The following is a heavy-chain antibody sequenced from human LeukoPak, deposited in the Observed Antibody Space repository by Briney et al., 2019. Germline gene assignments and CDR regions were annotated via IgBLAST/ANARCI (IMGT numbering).Heavy chain of an antibody. D-gene: IGHD3-10*01. Sequence: GGSLRLSCEASGFAFSSYWMSWVRQAPGKGLEWVANIKQDGSEKYYVDSVKGRFTISRDNAKNSLYLQMNSLRAEDTAVYYCYCGSGSNFDYWGQGTLVTVSS. V-gene: IGHV3-7*03. J-gene: IGHJ4*02. CDR1: GFAFSSYW. CDR3: YCGSGSNFDY. CDR2: IKQDGSEK.